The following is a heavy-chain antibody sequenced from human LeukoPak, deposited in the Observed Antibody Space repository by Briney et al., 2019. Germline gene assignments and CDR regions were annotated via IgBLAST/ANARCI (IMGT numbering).Heavy chain of an antibody. CDR3: AKVYRKNWYYFDY. V-gene: IGHV3-23*01. CDR1: GFTFSSYG. CDR2: VSDSGGDT. J-gene: IGHJ4*02. Sequence: PGGSLRLSCAASGFTFSSYGMGWVRQAPGKGLEWVSGVSDSGGDTFYADSVKGRFTISRDNSKNTLYLQMNSLRAEDTAVFYCAKVYRKNWYYFDYWGQGTLVTVSS. D-gene: IGHD1-1*01.